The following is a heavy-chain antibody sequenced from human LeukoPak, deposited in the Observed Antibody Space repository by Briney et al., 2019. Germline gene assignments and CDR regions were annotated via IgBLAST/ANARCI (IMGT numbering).Heavy chain of an antibody. D-gene: IGHD3-10*01. CDR2: ISSNGGST. CDR1: GFTFSSYA. Sequence: PGGSLRLSCAASGFTFSSYAMHWVRQAPGKGLEYVSAISSNGGSTYYANSVKGRFTISRDNSKNTLYLQMGSLRAEDMAVYHCARAVRGVNYYYMDVWGKGTTVTVSS. J-gene: IGHJ6*03. CDR3: ARAVRGVNYYYMDV. V-gene: IGHV3-64*01.